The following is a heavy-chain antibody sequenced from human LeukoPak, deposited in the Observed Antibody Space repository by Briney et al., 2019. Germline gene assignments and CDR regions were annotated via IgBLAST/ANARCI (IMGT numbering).Heavy chain of an antibody. D-gene: IGHD2-2*01. V-gene: IGHV3-21*01. Sequence: GGSLRLSCAASGFTFSDYAMNWVRQAPGKGLEWVSSISSGGSYISYADSVKGRFTVSRDNAKDSLFLQMRSLRDEDTAVYYCARGPALYCTSSSCLDGVDWGQGTLVSVSS. CDR3: ARGPALYCTSSSCLDGVD. J-gene: IGHJ4*02. CDR1: GFTFSDYA. CDR2: ISSGGSYI.